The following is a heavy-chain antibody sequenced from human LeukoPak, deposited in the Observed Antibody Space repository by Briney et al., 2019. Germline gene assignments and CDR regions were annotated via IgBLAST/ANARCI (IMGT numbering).Heavy chain of an antibody. V-gene: IGHV4-31*03. CDR1: GGSISSGGYY. J-gene: IGHJ5*02. D-gene: IGHD1-26*01. CDR2: IYYSGST. Sequence: PSETLSLTCTVSGGSISSGGYYWSWIRQHPGKGLEWIGYIYYSGSTYYNPSLKSRVTISVDTSKNQFSLKLSSVTAADTAVYYCARDGELGNWFDPWGQGTLVTVSS. CDR3: ARDGELGNWFDP.